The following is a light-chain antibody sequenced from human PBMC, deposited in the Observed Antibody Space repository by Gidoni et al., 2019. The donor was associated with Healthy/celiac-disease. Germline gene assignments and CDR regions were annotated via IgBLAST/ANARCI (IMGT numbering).Light chain of an antibody. CDR3: QQYDNPPIT. V-gene: IGKV1-33*01. Sequence: DIQMTQSPSSLSASVGDRVTITCQASQDISNYLNWYQHKPGKAPKLLIYDASNLETGAPSRFSGSGSGTDFTFTISSLQPEDIATYYCQQYDNPPITFGGGTKVEIK. CDR1: QDISNY. J-gene: IGKJ4*01. CDR2: DAS.